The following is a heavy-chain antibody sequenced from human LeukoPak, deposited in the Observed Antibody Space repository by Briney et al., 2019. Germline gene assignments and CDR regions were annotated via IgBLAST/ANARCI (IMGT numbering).Heavy chain of an antibody. V-gene: IGHV4-34*01. CDR2: INHSGRT. D-gene: IGHD3-10*01. CDR1: GGSFSGYY. Sequence: SETLSLTCAVYGGSFSGYYWSWIRQPPGKGLEWIGEINHSGRTNYNPSLKSRVNISVDTSKNQFSLKLSSVTAADTAVYYCASTTPHMVRGVSTKFCYYYMDVWGKGTTVTISS. J-gene: IGHJ6*03. CDR3: ASTTPHMVRGVSTKFCYYYMDV.